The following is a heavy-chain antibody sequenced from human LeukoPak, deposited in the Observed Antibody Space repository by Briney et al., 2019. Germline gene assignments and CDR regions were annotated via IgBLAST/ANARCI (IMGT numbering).Heavy chain of an antibody. V-gene: IGHV3-33*06. CDR1: GLHFRGYG. D-gene: IGHD2-15*01. J-gene: IGHJ4*02. CDR3: AKDQYCYGAYCRGFDY. CDR2: IWPDGSNT. Sequence: GGSLRLSCVASGLHFRGYGMHWVRQAPGKGLEWVAVIWPDGSNTFYAESVKGRFAISRDNSKNTLYLQMNSLRGHHRALCYCAKDQYCYGAYCRGFDYWGQGTLVTVSS.